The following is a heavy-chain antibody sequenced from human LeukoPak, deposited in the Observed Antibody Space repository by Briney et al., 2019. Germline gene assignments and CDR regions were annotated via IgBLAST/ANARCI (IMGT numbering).Heavy chain of an antibody. CDR1: GGSICSGDYY. D-gene: IGHD5-12*01. Sequence: SETLSLTCTVSGGSICSGDYYCNWIRQPPGKGLEWIGYIYYGGSTSYNPSLKSRVTISVDTSKNQFSLKLTSVTAADTAVYYCARGSAYDWFDYWGQGTLVTVSS. J-gene: IGHJ4*02. V-gene: IGHV4-30-4*01. CDR3: ARGSAYDWFDY. CDR2: IYYGGST.